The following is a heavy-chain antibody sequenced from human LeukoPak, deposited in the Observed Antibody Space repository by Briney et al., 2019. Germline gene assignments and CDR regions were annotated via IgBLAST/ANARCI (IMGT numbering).Heavy chain of an antibody. CDR1: GYTFTGYY. J-gene: IGHJ4*02. Sequence: ASVKVSCKASGYTFTGYYMHWVRQAPGQGLEWMGWINPNSGGTNYAQKFQGRVTMTRDTSISTAYMELRSLRSDDTAVYYCARGQDYDILTGLDYWGQGTLVTVSS. CDR3: ARGQDYDILTGLDY. V-gene: IGHV1-2*02. D-gene: IGHD3-9*01. CDR2: INPNSGGT.